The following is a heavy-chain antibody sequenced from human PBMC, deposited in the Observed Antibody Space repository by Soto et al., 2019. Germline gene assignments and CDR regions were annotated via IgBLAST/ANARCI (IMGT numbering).Heavy chain of an antibody. J-gene: IGHJ4*02. Sequence: QVQLVQSGAEVKKPGASVKISCKTSAYTFTDYYMHWVRQAPGQGLEWMGVFSPSGGSATYAQKFQGRVTMTSDTSTRTVYMELSSLRSDDTAVYYCARDGGGEWLRIDYWGQGTLVTVSS. CDR3: ARDGGGEWLRIDY. CDR1: AYTFTDYY. CDR2: FSPSGGSA. D-gene: IGHD3-10*01. V-gene: IGHV1-46*01.